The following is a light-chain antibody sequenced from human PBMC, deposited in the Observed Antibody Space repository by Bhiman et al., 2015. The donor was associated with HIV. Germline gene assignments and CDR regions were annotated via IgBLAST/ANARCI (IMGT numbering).Light chain of an antibody. Sequence: QPASVSGSPGQSITISCTGTSSDVGSYNLVSWYQQHPGKAPKLMIYEVSKRPAGVSNRFSGSKSGNTASLTISGLQAEDEADYYCCSYAGSSSYVFGTGTKVTVL. CDR1: SSDVGSYNL. CDR2: EVS. V-gene: IGLV2-23*02. CDR3: CSYAGSSSYV. J-gene: IGLJ1*01.